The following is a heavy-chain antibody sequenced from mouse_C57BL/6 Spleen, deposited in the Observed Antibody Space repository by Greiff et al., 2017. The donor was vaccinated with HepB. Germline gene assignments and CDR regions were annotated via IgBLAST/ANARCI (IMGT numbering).Heavy chain of an antibody. CDR2: IWSDGST. J-gene: IGHJ4*01. CDR1: GFSLTSYG. CDR3: ARERDFYYGSSYDYAMDY. V-gene: IGHV2-6*03. D-gene: IGHD1-1*01. Sequence: VKLMESGPGLVAPSQSLSITCTVSGFSLTSYGVHWVRQPPGKGLEWLVVIWSDGSTTYNSALKSRLSISKDNSNSQVFLKMNSLQTDDTATYYCARERDFYYGSSYDYAMDYWGQGTSVTVSS.